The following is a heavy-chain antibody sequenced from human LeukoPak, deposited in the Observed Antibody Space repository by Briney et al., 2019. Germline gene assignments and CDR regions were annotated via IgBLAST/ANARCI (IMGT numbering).Heavy chain of an antibody. CDR1: GFIFSSYS. V-gene: IGHV3-23*01. Sequence: GGSLRLSCAASGFIFSSYSMNWVRQAPGKGLEWVSVITGSGGNTYYADSVKGRFTISKDNSKSTVYLQMSSLRVDDTAVYYCARDPGEPNFDYWGQGTLVTVSS. J-gene: IGHJ4*02. D-gene: IGHD7-27*01. CDR3: ARDPGEPNFDY. CDR2: ITGSGGNT.